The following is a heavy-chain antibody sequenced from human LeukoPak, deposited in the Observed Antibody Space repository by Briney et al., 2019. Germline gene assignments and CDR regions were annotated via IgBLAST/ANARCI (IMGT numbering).Heavy chain of an antibody. Sequence: ASVKVSCKASGYTFSDHYMHWVRQAPGQGLEWMGWINPNSGGTDYAQKFQGRVTMTRDTSISTAYMELSRLRSDDTAVYYCAREYSSAVGYWFDPWGQGTLVTVSS. CDR3: AREYSSAVGYWFDP. D-gene: IGHD6-19*01. CDR1: GYTFSDHY. CDR2: INPNSGGT. V-gene: IGHV1-2*02. J-gene: IGHJ5*02.